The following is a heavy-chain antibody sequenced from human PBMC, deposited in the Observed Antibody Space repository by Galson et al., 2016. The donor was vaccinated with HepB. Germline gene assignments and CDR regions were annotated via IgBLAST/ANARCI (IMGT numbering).Heavy chain of an antibody. CDR3: AHFTPGAFYAVFDY. D-gene: IGHD3-10*01. CDR1: GFTLSTGGVG. CDR2: IYWDDDK. J-gene: IGHJ4*02. V-gene: IGHV2-5*02. Sequence: PALVKPTQTLTLTCTFSGFTLSTGGVGVSWIRQPPGKALEWLALIYWDDDKRYRPSLKNRVTITKDASKNQAVLTMTNMDPVDTATYYCAHFTPGAFYAVFDYWGQGTLVTVSS.